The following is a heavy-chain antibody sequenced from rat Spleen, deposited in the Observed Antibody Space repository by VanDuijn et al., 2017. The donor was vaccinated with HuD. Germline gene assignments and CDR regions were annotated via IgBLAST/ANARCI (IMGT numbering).Heavy chain of an antibody. J-gene: IGHJ3*01. CDR1: GYSIKSSYR. V-gene: IGHV3-3*01. Sequence: EVQLQESGPGLVKPSQSLSLTCSVTGYSIKSSYRWNWIRKFPGNKLEWMGYINSAGSTNYNPSLKSRISITRDTSKNQFFLHVNSVTPEDTATYYCASHGPRISRFAYWGQGTLVTVSS. CDR2: INSAGST. D-gene: IGHD1-6*01. CDR3: ASHGPRISRFAY.